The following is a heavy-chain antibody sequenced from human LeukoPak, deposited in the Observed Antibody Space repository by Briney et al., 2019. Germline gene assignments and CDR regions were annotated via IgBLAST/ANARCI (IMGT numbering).Heavy chain of an antibody. CDR2: IKKDGSEK. CDR1: GFTFSSHW. V-gene: IGHV3-7*01. CDR3: ARDLSGIAGYTYGRGIDY. J-gene: IGHJ4*02. D-gene: IGHD5-18*01. Sequence: PGGSLRLSCAASGFTFSSHWMSWVRQAPGKVLEWVANIKKDGSEKYYVDAVKGRFTISRDNAKTSLYLQMNSLRAEDTAVYYCARDLSGIAGYTYGRGIDYWGQETLVTVSS.